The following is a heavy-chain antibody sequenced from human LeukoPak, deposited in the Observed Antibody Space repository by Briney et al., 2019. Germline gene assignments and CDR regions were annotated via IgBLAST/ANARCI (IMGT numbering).Heavy chain of an antibody. CDR1: GFTFTNSG. CDR3: AKDNPIEKVPGLGPGS. Sequence: GGSLRLSCAASGFTFTNSGMHWVRQAPGRGPEWVAFIQFHGGDIFYADSVEGRFTISRDNSKNTLYLQMNSLRPEDTAVYYCAKDNPIEKVPGLGPGSWGQGTLVTVSS. CDR2: IQFHGGDI. D-gene: IGHD2-2*01. V-gene: IGHV3-30*02. J-gene: IGHJ5*02.